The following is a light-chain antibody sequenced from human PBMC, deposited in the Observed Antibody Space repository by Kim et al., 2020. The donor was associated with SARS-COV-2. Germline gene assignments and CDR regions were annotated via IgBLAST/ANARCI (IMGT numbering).Light chain of an antibody. J-gene: IGLJ2*01. Sequence: SYELTQPPSVSVSPGQTASISCSGNKLGNKYACWYQQKPGQSPVLVIYQDNRRGSGIPERFSGSNSGNTATLTISGTQTMDEAEYYCLTWDSHTAIFGGGTQLTVL. V-gene: IGLV3-1*01. CDR1: KLGNKY. CDR3: LTWDSHTAI. CDR2: QDN.